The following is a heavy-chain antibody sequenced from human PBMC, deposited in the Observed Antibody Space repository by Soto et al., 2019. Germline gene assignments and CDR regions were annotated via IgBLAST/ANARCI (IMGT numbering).Heavy chain of an antibody. J-gene: IGHJ4*02. Sequence: SQTLSLTCAISGDSVSSNSAAWNWIRQSPSRGLEWLGRTYYRSKWYNDYTVSVKSRITINPDTSKKQISLQLNSVTPEDTAVYYCARAGIVGATSNFDYWGQGTLVTVSS. D-gene: IGHD1-26*01. V-gene: IGHV6-1*01. CDR1: GDSVSSNSAA. CDR3: ARAGIVGATSNFDY. CDR2: TYYRSKWYN.